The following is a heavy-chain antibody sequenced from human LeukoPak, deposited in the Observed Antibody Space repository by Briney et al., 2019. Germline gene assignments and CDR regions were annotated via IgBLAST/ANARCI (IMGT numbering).Heavy chain of an antibody. Sequence: GGSLRLSCAASGFTFSSYWMSWVRQAPGKGLEWVANIKQDGSEKYYVDPVKGRFTISRDNAKNSLYLQMNSLRAEDTAVYYCARDLDRLSYYMDVWGKGTTVTVSS. CDR1: GFTFSSYW. J-gene: IGHJ6*03. CDR3: ARDLDRLSYYMDV. V-gene: IGHV3-7*01. D-gene: IGHD3-22*01. CDR2: IKQDGSEK.